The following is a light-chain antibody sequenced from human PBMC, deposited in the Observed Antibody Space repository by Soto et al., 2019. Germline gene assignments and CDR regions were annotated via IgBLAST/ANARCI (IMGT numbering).Light chain of an antibody. Sequence: AIRMTQSPSSFSASTGDRVTITCRASQGISSYLAWYQQKPGKAPKLLIYAASTLQSGVPSRFSGSGSGTDFTLTISCLQSEDFATYYCQQYYSYPPFTFGPGTKVDFK. CDR1: QGISSY. CDR2: AAS. J-gene: IGKJ3*01. CDR3: QQYYSYPPFT. V-gene: IGKV1-8*01.